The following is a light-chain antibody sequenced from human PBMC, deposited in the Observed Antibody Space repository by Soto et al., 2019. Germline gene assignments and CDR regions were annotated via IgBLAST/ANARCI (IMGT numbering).Light chain of an antibody. CDR3: QQRSNC. CDR2: DAS. CDR1: QSVSSY. J-gene: IGKJ2*01. Sequence: EIVLTQSPATLSLSPGERATLSCRASQSVSSYLAWYQQKPGQAPRLLIYDASNRATGIPARFSGSGSGTDFTLTISSLDPEDFSVYYCQQRSNCFGEGTKLEIK. V-gene: IGKV3-11*01.